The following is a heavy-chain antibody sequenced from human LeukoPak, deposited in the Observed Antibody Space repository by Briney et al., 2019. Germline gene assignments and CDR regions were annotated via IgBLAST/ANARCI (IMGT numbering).Heavy chain of an antibody. CDR3: ARGGYCSSTSCYGLHDAFDI. Sequence: PSETLSLTCAVYGGSFSGYYWSWIRQPPGKGLEWIGEINHSGSTNYNPSLKSRVTISVDTSKNQFSLKLSSVTAADTAVYYCARGGYCSSTSCYGLHDAFDIWGQGTMVTVSS. V-gene: IGHV4-34*01. CDR1: GGSFSGYY. D-gene: IGHD2-2*01. CDR2: INHSGST. J-gene: IGHJ3*02.